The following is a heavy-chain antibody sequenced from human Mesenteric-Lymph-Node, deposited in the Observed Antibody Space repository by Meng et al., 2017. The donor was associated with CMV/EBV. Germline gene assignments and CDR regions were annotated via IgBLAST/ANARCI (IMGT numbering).Heavy chain of an antibody. D-gene: IGHD6-13*01. CDR2: INPGNGNT. Sequence: FNHYALHWVRQAPGQRLEWMGWINPGNGNTKCSQKFQGRVTITRDTSASTAYMELSSLRSEDTAVYYCARLLGPYSSSEMDWFDPWGQGTLVTVSS. CDR3: ARLLGPYSSSEMDWFDP. CDR1: FNHYA. J-gene: IGHJ5*02. V-gene: IGHV1-3*01.